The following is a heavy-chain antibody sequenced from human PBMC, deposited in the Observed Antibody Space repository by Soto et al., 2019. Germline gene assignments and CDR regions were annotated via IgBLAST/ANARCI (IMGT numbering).Heavy chain of an antibody. CDR3: ARRPDYYDSSGYWYFDL. D-gene: IGHD3-22*01. V-gene: IGHV4-39*07. CDR1: GGSISSSSYY. J-gene: IGHJ2*01. Sequence: SETLSLTCTVSGGSISSSSYYWGWIRQPPGKGLEWIGSIYYSGSTYYNPSLKSRVTISVDTSKNQFSLKLSSVTAADTAVYYCARRPDYYDSSGYWYFDLWGRGTLVTVSS. CDR2: IYYSGST.